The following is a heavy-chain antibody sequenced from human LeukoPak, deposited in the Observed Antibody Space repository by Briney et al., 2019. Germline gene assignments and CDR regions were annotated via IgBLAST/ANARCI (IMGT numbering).Heavy chain of an antibody. D-gene: IGHD3-10*01. CDR1: GFTFSSYA. J-gene: IGHJ4*02. Sequence: GGSLRLSCAASGFTFSSYAMSRVRQAPGKGLEWVSAISGSGGSTYYADSVKGRFTISRDNSKNTLYLQMNSLRAEDTAVHYCAKSYGSGSYYYDYWGQGTLVTVSS. CDR3: AKSYGSGSYYYDY. V-gene: IGHV3-23*01. CDR2: ISGSGGST.